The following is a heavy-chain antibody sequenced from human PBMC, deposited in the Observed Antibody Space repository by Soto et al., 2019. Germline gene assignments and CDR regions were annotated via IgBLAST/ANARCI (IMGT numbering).Heavy chain of an antibody. J-gene: IGHJ6*02. CDR2: INPSGGST. Sequence: QVQLVQSGAEVKKPGASVKVSCKASGYTFTSYYMHWVRQAPGQGLEWMGIINPSGGSTSSADKFQGRLTMTRDTSTSTLSMELSSLRSEDTAVYYCARDREDVVTMTSSSRYYYGMDVWGQGTTVTVSS. CDR1: GYTFTSYY. V-gene: IGHV1-46*01. CDR3: ARDREDVVTMTSSSRYYYGMDV. D-gene: IGHD2-15*01.